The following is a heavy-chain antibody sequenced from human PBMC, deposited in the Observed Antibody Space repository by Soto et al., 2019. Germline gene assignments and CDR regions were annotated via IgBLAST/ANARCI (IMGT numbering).Heavy chain of an antibody. J-gene: IGHJ4*02. CDR2: ISSSGSSK. V-gene: IGHV3-11*04. CDR3: ARDRGAMIVGVTPDY. D-gene: IGHD3-22*01. CDR1: GFAFSSYV. Sequence: GRSLSLSSAASGFAFSSYVISLLRPAVGKGLEMVSAISSSGSSKYDEESVKGRSTISRDNAKNSQYLQMNSLRAEDTAVYYCARDRGAMIVGVTPDYWGQGTLLTVS.